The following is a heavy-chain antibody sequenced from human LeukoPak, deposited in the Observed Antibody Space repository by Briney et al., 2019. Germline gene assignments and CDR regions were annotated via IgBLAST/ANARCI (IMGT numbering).Heavy chain of an antibody. CDR3: AELGITMIGGV. D-gene: IGHD3-10*02. CDR2: ISTSSIYI. Sequence: GGSLRLSCVASGFTFSSYSMNWVRQAPGKGLEWVSSISTSSIYIYYANSLKGRFTISRDNAKNSLYLQMNSLRAEDTAVYYCAELGITMIGGVWGKGTTVTISS. CDR1: GFTFSSYS. J-gene: IGHJ6*04. V-gene: IGHV3-21*01.